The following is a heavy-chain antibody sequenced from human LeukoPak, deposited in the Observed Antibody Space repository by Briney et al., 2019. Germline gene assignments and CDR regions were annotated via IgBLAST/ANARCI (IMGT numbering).Heavy chain of an antibody. CDR2: IYYSGST. Sequence: SETLSLTCTVSGGSISGSSYYWGWIRQPPGKGLEWIGSIYYSGSTYYNPSLKSRVTISVDTSKNQFSLKLSSVTAADTAVYYCASSPSTIFGVVIYLAFDIWGQGTMVTVSS. D-gene: IGHD3-3*01. CDR1: GGSISGSSYY. CDR3: ASSPSTIFGVVIYLAFDI. V-gene: IGHV4-39*01. J-gene: IGHJ3*02.